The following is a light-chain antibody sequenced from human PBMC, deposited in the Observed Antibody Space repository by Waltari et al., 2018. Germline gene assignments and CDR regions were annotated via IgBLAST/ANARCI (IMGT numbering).Light chain of an antibody. Sequence: QSALTQPASVSGSPGQSITISCTGTSSDVGGYNHVSWYQQQPGKAPKLLILEVTNRPSGISNRFSGSKSGNTASLTISGLQAEDEVEYYCSSFTTIGTLVVFGGGTKVTVL. CDR2: EVT. CDR3: SSFTTIGTLVV. CDR1: SSDVGGYNH. V-gene: IGLV2-14*01. J-gene: IGLJ2*01.